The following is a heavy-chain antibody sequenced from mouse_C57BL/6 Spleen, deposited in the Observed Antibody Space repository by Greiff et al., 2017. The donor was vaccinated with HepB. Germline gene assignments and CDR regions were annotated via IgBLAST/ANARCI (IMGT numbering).Heavy chain of an antibody. J-gene: IGHJ2*01. Sequence: EVKLQESGEGLVKPGGSLKLSCAASGFTFSSYAMSWVRQTPEKRLEWVAYISSGGDYIYYADTVKGRFTISRDNARNTLYLQMSSLKSEDTAMYYCTRAAGQDYFDYWGQGTTLTVSS. CDR2: ISSGGDYI. V-gene: IGHV5-9-1*02. CDR1: GFTFSSYA. D-gene: IGHD3-3*01. CDR3: TRAAGQDYFDY.